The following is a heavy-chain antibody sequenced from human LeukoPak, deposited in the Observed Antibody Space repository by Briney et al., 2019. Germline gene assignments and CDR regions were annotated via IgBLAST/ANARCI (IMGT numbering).Heavy chain of an antibody. J-gene: IGHJ6*03. V-gene: IGHV4-34*01. CDR3: ARAPHCSSTSCYSGYTDV. D-gene: IGHD2-2*01. Sequence: PSETLSLNCAVYGGSFSGYYWSWIRQPPGKGLEWIGEINHSGSTNYNPSLKSRVTISVDTSKNQFSLKLSSVTAADTAVYYCARAPHCSSTSCYSGYTDVWGKGTTVTVSS. CDR1: GGSFSGYY. CDR2: INHSGST.